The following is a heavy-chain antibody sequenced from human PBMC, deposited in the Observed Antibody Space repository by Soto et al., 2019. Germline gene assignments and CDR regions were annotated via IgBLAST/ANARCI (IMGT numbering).Heavy chain of an antibody. CDR3: ARVRTQALGVMDV. D-gene: IGHD3-16*01. J-gene: IGHJ6*02. CDR2: IIPILGIA. Sequence: QVQLVQSGAEVKKPWSSVKVSCKASGGTFSSYTISWVRQAPGQGLEWMGRIIPILGIANYAQKFQGRVTITADKSTSTAYMELSSLRSEDTAVYYCARVRTQALGVMDVWGQGTTVTVSS. CDR1: GGTFSSYT. V-gene: IGHV1-69*02.